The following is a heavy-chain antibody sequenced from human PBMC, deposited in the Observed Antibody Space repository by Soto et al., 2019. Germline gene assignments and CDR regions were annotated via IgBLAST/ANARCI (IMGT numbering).Heavy chain of an antibody. CDR2: ISWKDEK. D-gene: IGHD3-16*02. CDR1: GFSLSTSGAG. Sequence: QITLKESGPTLVKPTQTLTVTCTFSGFSLSTSGAGVGWIRQSPGKAPEWLALISWKDEKRYNPGLKSRLTSTMDTSKNQVVLTMTDLDPVDTATYFCAHRYGGNFYRWYFDSWGQGTLFTVSS. J-gene: IGHJ4*02. V-gene: IGHV2-5*01. CDR3: AHRYGGNFYRWYFDS.